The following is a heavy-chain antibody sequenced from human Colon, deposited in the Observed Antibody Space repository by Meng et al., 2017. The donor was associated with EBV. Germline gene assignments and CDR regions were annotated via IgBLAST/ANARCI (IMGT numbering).Heavy chain of an antibody. Sequence: GRLAVSGPGLVTPSQTLCLTCTVSGGSINSGDYYWSWIRQPPGKGLEWIGYIYYTGSTYYNPSLKSRVTISMDTSKNQFSLRLSSVTAADTAVYYCARNYYFDYWGQGTLVTVSS. CDR1: GGSINSGDYY. J-gene: IGHJ4*02. V-gene: IGHV4-30-4*01. CDR2: IYYTGST. CDR3: ARNYYFDY.